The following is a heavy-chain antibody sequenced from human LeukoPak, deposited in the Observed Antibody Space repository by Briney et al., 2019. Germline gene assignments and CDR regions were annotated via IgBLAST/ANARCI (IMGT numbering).Heavy chain of an antibody. D-gene: IGHD2-2*01. CDR3: ARSHEYCSSTSCYFHYYDYMDV. Sequence: ASVKVTCKASGYTFTSYDINWVRQATGQGHEWMGWMNPNSGNTSYEHKFQGRVNMTRNNSISTACLELSSLGSEDTAVYYCARSHEYCSSTSCYFHYYDYMDVWGKGTTVTVSS. CDR1: GYTFTSYD. V-gene: IGHV1-8*01. J-gene: IGHJ6*03. CDR2: MNPNSGNT.